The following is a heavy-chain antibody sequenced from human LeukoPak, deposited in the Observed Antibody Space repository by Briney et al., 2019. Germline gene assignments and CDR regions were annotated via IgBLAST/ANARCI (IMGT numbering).Heavy chain of an antibody. CDR1: GGSISSGDYY. Sequence: SETLSLTCTVSGGSISSGDYYWSWIRQPPGKGLEWIGYIYYSGSTYYNPSLKSRVTISVDTSKNQFSLKLSSVTAADTAVYYCARDYSSGYLFDPWGQGTLVTVSS. CDR2: IYYSGST. J-gene: IGHJ5*02. V-gene: IGHV4-30-4*08. CDR3: ARDYSSGYLFDP. D-gene: IGHD3-22*01.